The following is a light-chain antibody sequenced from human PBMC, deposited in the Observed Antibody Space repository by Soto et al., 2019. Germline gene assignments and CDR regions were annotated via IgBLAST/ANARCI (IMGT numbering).Light chain of an antibody. CDR2: EVS. V-gene: IGLV2-8*01. CDR3: TSYVGSDTWV. Sequence: QSALTQPPSASGSPGQSVTISCTGTSSDVGAYKYVSWYQQYPGKAPKLMIYEVSKRPSGVPDRFSGSKSRNTASLTVSGLQAEDEADYYCTSYVGSDTWVFGGGTKLTVL. CDR1: SSDVGAYKY. J-gene: IGLJ3*02.